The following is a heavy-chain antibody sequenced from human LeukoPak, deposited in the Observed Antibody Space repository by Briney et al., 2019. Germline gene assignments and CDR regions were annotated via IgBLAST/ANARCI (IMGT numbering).Heavy chain of an antibody. V-gene: IGHV4-59*01. J-gene: IGHJ4*02. CDR1: GGSISSYY. CDR2: IYYSGST. Sequence: SETLSLTCTVSGGSISSYYWSWIRQPPGKGLEWIGYIYYSGSTNYNPSLKSRVTISVDTSKNQFSLELSSVTAADTAVYYCARANRGGDCYPGLCFDYWGQGTLVTVSS. CDR3: ARANRGGDCYPGLCFDY. D-gene: IGHD2-21*01.